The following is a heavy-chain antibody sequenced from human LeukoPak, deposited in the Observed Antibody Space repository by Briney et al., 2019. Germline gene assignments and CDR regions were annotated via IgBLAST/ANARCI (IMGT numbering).Heavy chain of an antibody. J-gene: IGHJ4*02. CDR1: GFTFSDHH. Sequence: GGSLRLSCAASGFTFSDHHMDWVRQAPGKGLEWIGCSKNKDYAYSTVYAASVKGRFTFSRDDPKNSLYLQMNSLTIEDTAVYYCTRIFYYGTRGYYPDFWGQGTLVTVSS. D-gene: IGHD3-22*01. V-gene: IGHV3-72*01. CDR2: SKNKDYAYST. CDR3: TRIFYYGTRGYYPDF.